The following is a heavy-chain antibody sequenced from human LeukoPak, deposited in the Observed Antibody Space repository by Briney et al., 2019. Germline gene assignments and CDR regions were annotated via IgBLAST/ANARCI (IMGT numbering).Heavy chain of an antibody. J-gene: IGHJ6*03. CDR2: IYYSGST. Sequence: ETLSLTCTVSGGSISSYYWSWIRQPPGKGLEWIGYIYYSGSTNYNPSLKSRVTISVDTSKNQFSLKLSSVTAADTAVYYCARSLRTDVGYYYYMDVWGKGTTVTVSS. CDR1: GGSISSYY. CDR3: ARSLRTDVGYYYYMDV. D-gene: IGHD3/OR15-3a*01. V-gene: IGHV4-59*01.